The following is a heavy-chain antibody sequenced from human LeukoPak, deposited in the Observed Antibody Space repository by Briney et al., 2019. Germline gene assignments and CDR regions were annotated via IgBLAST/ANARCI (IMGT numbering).Heavy chain of an antibody. CDR3: ARENPSGGSFDI. CDR2: IYYSGCT. V-gene: IGHV4-59*01. D-gene: IGHD1-14*01. Sequence: SETLSLTCTVSGGSISSYYWSWIRQPAGKGRDGIGYIYYSGCTNYNPSLKSGVPISVDTSKNQFSLKLSSVTPAHTAVYYCARENPSGGSFDIWGQGTMVTVSS. CDR1: GGSISSYY. J-gene: IGHJ3*02.